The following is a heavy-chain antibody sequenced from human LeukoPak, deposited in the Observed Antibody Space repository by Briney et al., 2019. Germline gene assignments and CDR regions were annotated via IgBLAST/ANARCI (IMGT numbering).Heavy chain of an antibody. CDR1: GFTFSNTW. V-gene: IGHV3-15*01. D-gene: IGHD2-21*02. Sequence: GGSLRLFCAASGFTFSNTWMSWVRQAPGKGLEWVARIKSKTEGETIDYSAPVKGRFTISRDDSKNTLYLQMNSLKTEDTAVYYCTTVSPTLRHIVVVTEGSYYYYGMDVWGQGTTVTVSS. CDR3: TTVSPTLRHIVVVTEGSYYYYGMDV. CDR2: IKSKTEGETI. J-gene: IGHJ6*02.